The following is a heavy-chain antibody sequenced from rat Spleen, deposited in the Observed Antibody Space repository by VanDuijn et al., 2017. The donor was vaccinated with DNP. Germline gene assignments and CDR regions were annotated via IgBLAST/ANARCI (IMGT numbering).Heavy chain of an antibody. CDR3: ARPDY. CDR1: GFTFNNYW. CDR2: ITTSGGSA. Sequence: EVQLVESGGDLVQFGRSLKLSCVASGFTFNNYWMAWIRRVPGKGLEWVASITTSGGSAYYLDSVKDRFTISRDNAKSTLYLQMDSLRSEDTATYYCARPDYWGQGVMVTVSS. J-gene: IGHJ2*01. V-gene: IGHV5-31*01.